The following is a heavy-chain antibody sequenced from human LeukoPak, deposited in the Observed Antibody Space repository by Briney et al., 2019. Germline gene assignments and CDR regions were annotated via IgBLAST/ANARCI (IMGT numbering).Heavy chain of an antibody. Sequence: SETLSLTCTVSGGSISSYYWSWIRQPPGKGLEWIGYIYYSGSTNYNPSLKSRVTISLDTSRNQFSLKLSSVTAADTAVYYCARQGCSGGSCSIYYYYYMDVWGKGTTVTISS. J-gene: IGHJ6*03. V-gene: IGHV4-59*08. D-gene: IGHD2-15*01. CDR1: GGSISSYY. CDR2: IYYSGST. CDR3: ARQGCSGGSCSIYYYYYMDV.